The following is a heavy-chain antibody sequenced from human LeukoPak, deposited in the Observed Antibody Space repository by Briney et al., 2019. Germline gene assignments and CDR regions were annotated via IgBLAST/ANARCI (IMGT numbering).Heavy chain of an antibody. CDR1: GFTFSDYY. D-gene: IGHD3-16*01. Sequence: PGGSLRLSCAASGFTFSDYYMSWIRQAPGQGLEWVSYISSSGDYTYYADSVKGRFTISRDNSKNTLYLQMNSLRAEDTAVYYCAKDWGSYNWFDPWGQGTLVTVSS. CDR3: AKDWGSYNWFDP. CDR2: ISSSGDYT. J-gene: IGHJ5*02. V-gene: IGHV3-11*06.